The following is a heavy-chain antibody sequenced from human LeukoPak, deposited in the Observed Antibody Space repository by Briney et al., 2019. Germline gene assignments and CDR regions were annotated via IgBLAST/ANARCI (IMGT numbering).Heavy chain of an antibody. V-gene: IGHV3-9*01. Sequence: SLRLSCAASGFTFDDYGMHWVRQAPGKGLEWVSGISWNGGGVGYAASVKGRFTISRDNAKKSLYLQMNSLRPEDTALYYCAKGDCGSSSCTRLDNWGQGTLVTVSS. J-gene: IGHJ4*02. D-gene: IGHD2-2*01. CDR2: ISWNGGGV. CDR1: GFTFDDYG. CDR3: AKGDCGSSSCTRLDN.